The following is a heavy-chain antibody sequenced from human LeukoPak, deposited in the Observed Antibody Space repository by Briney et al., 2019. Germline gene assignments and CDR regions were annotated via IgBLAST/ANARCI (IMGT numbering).Heavy chain of an antibody. CDR2: IKSKTDGGTT. CDR1: GFTFSNAW. V-gene: IGHV3-15*01. D-gene: IGHD4-23*01. J-gene: IGHJ4*02. CDR3: TTNYGGNSGFNY. Sequence: GGSLRLSCAASGFTFSNAWMSWVRQAPGKGLEWVGRIKSKTDGGTTDYAAPVKGRFTISRDDSKNTLYLQMNSLKTEDTAVYYCTTNYGGNSGFNYWGQGTLVTVSS.